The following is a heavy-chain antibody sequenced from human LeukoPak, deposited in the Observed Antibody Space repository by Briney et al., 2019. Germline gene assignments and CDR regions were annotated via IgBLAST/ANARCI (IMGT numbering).Heavy chain of an antibody. CDR1: GFTFSSYG. Sequence: PGGSLRLSCAASGFTFSSYGMHWVRQAPGKGLEWVAFRRYDGSNKYYADSVKGRFTISRDNYKTTLYLKMNSLRAEDTAVYYCAKDPVGYDFWSGVPDYWGQGTLVTVSS. J-gene: IGHJ4*02. CDR2: RRYDGSNK. CDR3: AKDPVGYDFWSGVPDY. D-gene: IGHD3-3*01. V-gene: IGHV3-30*02.